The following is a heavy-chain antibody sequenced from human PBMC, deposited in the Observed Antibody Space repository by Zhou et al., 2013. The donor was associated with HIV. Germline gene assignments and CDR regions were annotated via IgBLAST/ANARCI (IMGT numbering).Heavy chain of an antibody. J-gene: IGHJ6*03. CDR3: ARDWIYGDYYYYYMDV. CDR2: IYTSGST. V-gene: IGHV4-4*07. Sequence: QVQLQESGPGLVKPSETLSLTCTVSGGSINTHYWSWVRQPAGKGLEWIGRIYTSGSTNHNPSLKSRVTMSVDTSKNQFSLKLDSVTAADTAVYYCARDWIYGDYYYYYMDVWGKGTTVTVSS. D-gene: IGHD4-17*01. CDR1: GGSINTHY.